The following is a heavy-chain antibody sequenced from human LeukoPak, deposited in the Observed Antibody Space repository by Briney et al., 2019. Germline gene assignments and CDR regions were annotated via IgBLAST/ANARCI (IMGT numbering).Heavy chain of an antibody. CDR2: ISSSRNYI. CDR1: GGSISNYY. CDR3: ARDPYYYDSSGYYGEGFDY. J-gene: IGHJ4*02. D-gene: IGHD3-22*01. V-gene: IGHV3-21*01. Sequence: ETLSLTCTVSGGSISNYYWNWVRQAPGKGLEWVSYISSSRNYIFYADSVKGRFTISRDNAKNSLYLQMDSLRAEDTAVYYCARDPYYYDSSGYYGEGFDYWGQGTLVTVSS.